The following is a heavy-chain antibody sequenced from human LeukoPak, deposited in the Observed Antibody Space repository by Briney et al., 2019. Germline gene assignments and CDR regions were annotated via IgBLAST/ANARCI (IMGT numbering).Heavy chain of an antibody. V-gene: IGHV3-48*03. J-gene: IGHJ5*02. CDR1: GFTFSSYE. CDR3: ARVYYGSGINWFDP. Sequence: GGSLRLSCAASGFTFSSYEMNWVRQAPGKGLEWVSYISSTGSTIHYADSVKGRFTISRDNAKKSLYLQMNGLRAEDTAVYYCARVYYGSGINWFDPWGQGTLVTVSS. CDR2: ISSTGSTI. D-gene: IGHD3-10*01.